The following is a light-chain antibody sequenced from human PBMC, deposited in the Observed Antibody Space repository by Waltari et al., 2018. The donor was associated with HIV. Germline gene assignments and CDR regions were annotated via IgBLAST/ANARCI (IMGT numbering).Light chain of an antibody. CDR3: GTWDSSLSGGGV. CDR1: SSNIGNHF. V-gene: IGLV1-51*02. CDR2: EEN. Sequence: QSVLTQPPSVSAAPGQQVTISCSGSSSNIGNHFVSWYQQLPGTAPKRLTFEENKRPSGIPDRFSVSKSGTSATLGITGLQTGDEADYYCGTWDSSLSGGGVFGGGTKLTVL. J-gene: IGLJ3*02.